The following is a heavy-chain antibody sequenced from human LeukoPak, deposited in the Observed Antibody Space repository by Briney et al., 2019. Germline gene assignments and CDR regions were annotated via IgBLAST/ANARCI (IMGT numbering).Heavy chain of an antibody. CDR1: GFTFSDYY. CDR2: ISSSGSTI. CDR3: ARGHYDILTGRRDYFDY. V-gene: IGHV3-11*01. J-gene: IGHJ4*02. Sequence: GRSLRLSCAASGFTFSDYYMSWIRQAPGKGLEWVSYISSSGSTIYYADSVKGRFTISRDNAKNSLYLQMNSLRAEDTAAYYCARGHYDILTGRRDYFDYWGQGTLVTVSS. D-gene: IGHD3-9*01.